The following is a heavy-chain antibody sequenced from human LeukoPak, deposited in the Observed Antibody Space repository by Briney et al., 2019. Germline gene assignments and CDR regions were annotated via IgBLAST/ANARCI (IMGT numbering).Heavy chain of an antibody. CDR2: INPNSGGT. V-gene: IGHV1-2*02. CDR3: ARSVVPAALKDY. CDR1: GYTFTGYY. D-gene: IGHD2-2*01. J-gene: IGHJ4*02. Sequence: ASVKVSCKASGYTFTGYYMHWVRQAPGQGLEWMGWINPNSGGTNYAQKFQGRVTMTRDTSISTAYMELSRLRSDDKAVYYCARSVVPAALKDYWGQGTLVTVSS.